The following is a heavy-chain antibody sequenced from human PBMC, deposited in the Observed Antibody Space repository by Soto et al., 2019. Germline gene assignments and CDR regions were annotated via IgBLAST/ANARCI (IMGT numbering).Heavy chain of an antibody. CDR3: AKAAAGHFDY. V-gene: IGHV3-30*18. J-gene: IGHJ4*02. D-gene: IGHD6-13*01. Sequence: QVQLVESGGGVVQPGRSLRLSCAASGFTFSSYGMHWVRQAPGKGLEWVAVISDDGSDKYYADSVKGRFIISRDNSTNTLFLQMNSLRAEDTAVYYCAKAAAGHFDYWGQGTLVTVSS. CDR2: ISDDGSDK. CDR1: GFTFSSYG.